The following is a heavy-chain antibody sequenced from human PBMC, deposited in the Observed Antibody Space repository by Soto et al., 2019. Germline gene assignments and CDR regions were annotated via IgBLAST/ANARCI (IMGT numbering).Heavy chain of an antibody. V-gene: IGHV4-39*01. D-gene: IGHD4-4*01. CDR1: YGSLSVSSVF. Sequence: SETLSLTCTVSYGSLSVSSVFWGWVRQPPGKGLEWIGNIDYSGTAYFNPSLGTRVTFPVDTSKNQFSLTLYSVTAADTAVYYCARTTGRHLDFWGQGILVTVS. CDR2: IDYSGTA. J-gene: IGHJ4*02. CDR3: ARTTGRHLDF.